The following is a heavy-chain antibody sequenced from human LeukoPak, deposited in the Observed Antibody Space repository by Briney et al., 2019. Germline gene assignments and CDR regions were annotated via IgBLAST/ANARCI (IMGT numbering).Heavy chain of an antibody. V-gene: IGHV1-69*05. CDR1: GGTFSSYA. CDR3: ARVHTPGRDAFDI. J-gene: IGHJ3*02. D-gene: IGHD2-2*02. Sequence: ASVKVSCKASGGTFSSYAISWVRQAPGQGLEWMGRIIPIFGTANYAQKFQGRVTITTDESTSTAYMELSSLGSEDTAVYYCARVHTPGRDAFDIWGQGTMVTVSS. CDR2: IIPIFGTA.